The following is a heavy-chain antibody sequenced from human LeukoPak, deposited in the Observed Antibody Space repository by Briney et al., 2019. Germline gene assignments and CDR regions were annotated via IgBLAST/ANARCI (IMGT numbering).Heavy chain of an antibody. CDR1: GFTFSSYE. Sequence: GGSLRLSCAASGFTFSSYEMNWVRQAPGKGLEWVSYISSSGSTIYYADSVKGRFTISRDNAKNSLHLQMNSLRAEDTAVYYCARERGYSGYDYYFDYWGQGTLVTVSS. D-gene: IGHD5-12*01. CDR3: ARERGYSGYDYYFDY. V-gene: IGHV3-48*03. CDR2: ISSSGSTI. J-gene: IGHJ4*02.